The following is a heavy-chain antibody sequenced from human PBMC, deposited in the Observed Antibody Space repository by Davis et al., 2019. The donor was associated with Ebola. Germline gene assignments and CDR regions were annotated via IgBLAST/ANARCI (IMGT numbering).Heavy chain of an antibody. J-gene: IGHJ4*02. CDR2: IDWDDYK. Sequence: SGPTLVKPTQTLTLTCTFSGFSLSTSGMCVSWIRQPPGKALEWLALIDWDDYKYYSTSLKTRLTISKDTSKNQVVLTMTNMDPVDTATYYCARTPPDYYDSSGYYSTYFDYWGQGTLVTVSS. CDR3: ARTPPDYYDSSGYYSTYFDY. V-gene: IGHV2-70*01. D-gene: IGHD3-22*01. CDR1: GFSLSTSGMC.